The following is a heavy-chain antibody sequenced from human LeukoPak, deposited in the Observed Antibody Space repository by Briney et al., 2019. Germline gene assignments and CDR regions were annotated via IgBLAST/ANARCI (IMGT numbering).Heavy chain of an antibody. V-gene: IGHV4-30-4*01. CDR3: ARAPYYHDSSGYYGRGPYYYGMDV. D-gene: IGHD3-22*01. Sequence: SQTLSLTCTVSGGSISSGDYYWSWIRQPPGRGLEWIGYIYYSGSTYYNPSLKSRVTISVDTSKNQFSLKLSSVTAADTAVYYCARAPYYHDSSGYYGRGPYYYGMDVWGQGTTVTVSS. CDR2: IYYSGST. J-gene: IGHJ6*02. CDR1: GGSISSGDYY.